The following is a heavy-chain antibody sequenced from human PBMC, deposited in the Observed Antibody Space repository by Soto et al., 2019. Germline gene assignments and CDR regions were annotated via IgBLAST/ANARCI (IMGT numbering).Heavy chain of an antibody. CDR3: AREYSSGWYGSWFDP. J-gene: IGHJ5*02. V-gene: IGHV4-34*01. D-gene: IGHD6-19*01. CDR2: INHSGST. CDR1: GGSFSGYY. Sequence: NPSETLSLTCAVYGGSFSGYYWSWIRQPPGKGLEWIGEINHSGSTNYNPSLKSRVTISVDTSKNQFSLKLSSVTAADTAVYYCAREYSSGWYGSWFDPWGQGTLVTVS.